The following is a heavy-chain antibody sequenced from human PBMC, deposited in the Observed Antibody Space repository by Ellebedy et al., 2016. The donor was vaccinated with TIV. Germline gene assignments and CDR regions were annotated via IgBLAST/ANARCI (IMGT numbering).Heavy chain of an antibody. CDR2: MNPNSGNT. Sequence: ASVKVSCXASGYTFTSYDINWVRQATGQGLEWMGWMNPNSGNTGYAQKFQGRVTMTTDTSTSTAYMELRSLRSDDTAVYYCARDPIYWGQGTLVTVSS. CDR3: ARDPIY. V-gene: IGHV1-8*01. J-gene: IGHJ4*02. CDR1: GYTFTSYD.